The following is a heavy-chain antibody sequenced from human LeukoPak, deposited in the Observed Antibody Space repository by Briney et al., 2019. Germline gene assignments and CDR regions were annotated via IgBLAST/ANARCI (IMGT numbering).Heavy chain of an antibody. CDR3: AKVEIVVVVAATSYYFDY. D-gene: IGHD2-15*01. Sequence: GGSLRLSCAASGFTFSSYAMSWVRQAPGKGLEWVSAISGSGGSTYYADSVKGRFTISRDNSKNTLYLQMNSLRAEDTAVYYCAKVEIVVVVAATSYYFDYWGQGTLVTVSS. J-gene: IGHJ4*02. CDR2: ISGSGGST. V-gene: IGHV3-23*01. CDR1: GFTFSSYA.